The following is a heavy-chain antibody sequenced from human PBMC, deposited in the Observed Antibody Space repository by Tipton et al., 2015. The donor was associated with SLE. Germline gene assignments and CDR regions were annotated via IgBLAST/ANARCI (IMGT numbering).Heavy chain of an antibody. V-gene: IGHV4-59*01. CDR3: ARDEGRGSSSQRAFDI. Sequence: LRLSCTVSGGSISSYYWSWIRQPPGKGLEWIGYIYYSGGTNYNPSLKSRVTISVDTSKNQFSLKLSSVTAADTAVYYCARDEGRGSSSQRAFDIWGQGTMVTVSS. J-gene: IGHJ3*02. CDR1: GGSISSYY. CDR2: IYYSGGT. D-gene: IGHD6-6*01.